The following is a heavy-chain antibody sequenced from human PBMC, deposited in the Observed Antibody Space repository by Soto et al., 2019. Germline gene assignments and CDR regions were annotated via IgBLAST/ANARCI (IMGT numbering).Heavy chain of an antibody. J-gene: IGHJ6*03. CDR2: INDSGNI. V-gene: IGHV4-34*01. D-gene: IGHD3-10*01. CDR1: GGSFSGYQ. Sequence: QVQLQQWGAGLLKPSETLSLTCAVYGGSFSGYQWTWIRQTPGKRLEWIGEINDSGNINYNPSLKXXXXXXXXXXXXXXXXXXXXXXXXXXXXXXCARGLIIWFGELSPRGGYYSYMDVWGKGTTXXGSS. CDR3: ARGLIIWFGELSPRGGYYSYMDV.